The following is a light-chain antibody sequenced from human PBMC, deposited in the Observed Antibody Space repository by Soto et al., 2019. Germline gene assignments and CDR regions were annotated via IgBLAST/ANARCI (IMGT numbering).Light chain of an antibody. CDR1: SSDVGVYNY. CDR2: DVT. J-gene: IGLJ1*01. V-gene: IGLV2-11*01. CDR3: CSYAGSYV. Sequence: QSALTQPRSVSGSPGQSVTISCTGASSDVGVYNYVSWYQHHPGKAPKLIIYDVTKRPSGVPDRFSGSKSGNTASLTISGLQAEDEADYYCCSYAGSYVFGTGTKVTVL.